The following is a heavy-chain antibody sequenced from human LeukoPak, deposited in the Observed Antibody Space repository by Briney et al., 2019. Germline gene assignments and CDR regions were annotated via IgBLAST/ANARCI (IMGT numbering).Heavy chain of an antibody. CDR1: VGAISGGSYY. CDR3: ARETSQKGAHYMDV. D-gene: IGHD3-16*01. J-gene: IGHJ6*03. Sequence: SETLSLTCTVSVGAISGGSYYWGWIRQPPGKGLGGIGSIYYSGSTYYNPSLKSRVTISVDTSKNQFSLKLSSVTAADTAVYYCARETSQKGAHYMDVWGKGTTVTISS. CDR2: IYYSGST. V-gene: IGHV4-39*07.